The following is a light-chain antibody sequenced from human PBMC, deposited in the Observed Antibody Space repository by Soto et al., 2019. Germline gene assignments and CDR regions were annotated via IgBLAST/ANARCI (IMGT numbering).Light chain of an antibody. J-gene: IGKJ5*01. Sequence: DIQMTQSPSSLSASVGDGVTVTCRASRSINRYVNWYQQKPGKAPKLLIYKASTLKSGVPSRFSGSGSGTEFTLTISSLQPEDVATYYCQKYNSALTFGQGTRLEIK. CDR1: RSINRY. CDR3: QKYNSALT. V-gene: IGKV1-5*03. CDR2: KAS.